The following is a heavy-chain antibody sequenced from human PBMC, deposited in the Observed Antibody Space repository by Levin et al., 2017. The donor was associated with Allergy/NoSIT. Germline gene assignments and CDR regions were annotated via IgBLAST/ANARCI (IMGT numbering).Heavy chain of an antibody. CDR3: TTDPVRDIVVVVAAPGYYYYGMDV. CDR1: GFTFSNAW. D-gene: IGHD2-15*01. V-gene: IGHV3-15*01. J-gene: IGHJ6*02. Sequence: PGGSLRLSCAASGFTFSNAWMSWVRQAPGKGLEWVGRIKSKTDGGTTDYAAPVKGRFTISRDDSKNTLYLQMNSLKTEDTAVYYCTTDPVRDIVVVVAAPGYYYYGMDVWGQGTTVTVSS. CDR2: IKSKTDGGTT.